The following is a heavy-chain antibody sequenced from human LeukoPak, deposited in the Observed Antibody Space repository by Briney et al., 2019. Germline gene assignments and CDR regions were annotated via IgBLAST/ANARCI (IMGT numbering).Heavy chain of an antibody. CDR2: LISSGAST. CDR3: GRDSRWAQPDY. Sequence: GGSLRLSCAASGFTFSSYWMHWVCQAPGEGLEWVSGLISSGASTYYADSVKGRFTVSRDNSKNMVYLQINSLTAEDTAIYYCGRDSRWAQPDYWGQGTLVTVSS. V-gene: IGHV3-23*01. CDR1: GFTFSSYW. D-gene: IGHD5-24*01. J-gene: IGHJ4*02.